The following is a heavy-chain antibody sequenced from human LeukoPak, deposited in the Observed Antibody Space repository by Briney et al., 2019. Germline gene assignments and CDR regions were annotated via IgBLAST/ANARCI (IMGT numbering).Heavy chain of an antibody. D-gene: IGHD3-3*01. Sequence: QPGGSLRLSCAASGFTFSSYAMSWVRQAPGKGLEWVSAISGSGGSTYYADSVKGRFTISRDNSKNTLYLQMNSLRAEDTAVYYCAKGREIRFLEWSDYYGMDVWGQGTTVTVSS. J-gene: IGHJ6*02. CDR1: GFTFSSYA. V-gene: IGHV3-23*01. CDR3: AKGREIRFLEWSDYYGMDV. CDR2: ISGSGGST.